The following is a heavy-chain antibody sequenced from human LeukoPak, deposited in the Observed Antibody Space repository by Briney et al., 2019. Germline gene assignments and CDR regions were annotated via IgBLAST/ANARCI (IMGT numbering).Heavy chain of an antibody. J-gene: IGHJ5*02. D-gene: IGHD2-15*01. CDR2: IVVGSGNT. CDR3: AARGYCSGGSCPYLNWFDP. V-gene: IGHV1-58*01. CDR1: GLTFTSSA. Sequence: SVKVSCKASGLTFTSSAVQWVRQARGQRLEWIGWIVVGSGNTNYAQKFQERVTITRDMSTSTAYMELSSLRSEDTAVYYCAARGYCSGGSCPYLNWFDPWGQGTLVTVSS.